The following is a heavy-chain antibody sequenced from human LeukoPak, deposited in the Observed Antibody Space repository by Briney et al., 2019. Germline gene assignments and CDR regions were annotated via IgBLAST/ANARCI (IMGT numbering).Heavy chain of an antibody. D-gene: IGHD4-17*01. CDR3: ARHGGTVTSAFAI. V-gene: IGHV5-10-1*01. CDR1: GWRFTRYW. Sequence: GGRLQISYQGGGWRFTRYWISWVRPMPGKGRAWMGRIDPSESYTNYSPSFQGHVTISADTSISTAYLQWSSLKASDTAMYYCARHGGTVTSAFAIWGQGTMVTASS. CDR2: IDPSESYT. J-gene: IGHJ3*02.